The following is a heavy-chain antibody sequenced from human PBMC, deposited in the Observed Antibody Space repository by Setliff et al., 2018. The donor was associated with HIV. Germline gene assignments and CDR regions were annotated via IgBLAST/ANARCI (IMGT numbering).Heavy chain of an antibody. J-gene: IGHJ3*01. D-gene: IGHD3-22*01. CDR2: ISYDGNIK. CDR3: AKDPTYYYESSGPYDAFDV. Sequence: PGGSLRLSCAGSGFTFNTCAMNWVRQAPGKGLEWVAVISYDGNIKYYADSVKGRFTISRDNSKNTLFLQMSSLRTEDTAVYYCAKDPTYYYESSGPYDAFDVWGQGLLVTVSS. CDR1: GFTFNTCA. V-gene: IGHV3-30*04.